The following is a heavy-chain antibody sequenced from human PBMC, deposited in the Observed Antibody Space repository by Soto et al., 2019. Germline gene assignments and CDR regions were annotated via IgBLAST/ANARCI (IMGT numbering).Heavy chain of an antibody. V-gene: IGHV5-10-1*01. CDR3: ARQVGAAMVTRKGRFDP. CDR1: GYSFTSYW. D-gene: IGHD5-18*01. CDR2: IDPSDSYT. Sequence: GESLKISFKGSGYSFTSYWISWVRQMPGKGLEWMGRIDPSDSYTNYSPSFQGHVTISADKSSSTAYLQWSSLKASDTAMYYCARQVGAAMVTRKGRFDPWGQGTLVTVSS. J-gene: IGHJ5*02.